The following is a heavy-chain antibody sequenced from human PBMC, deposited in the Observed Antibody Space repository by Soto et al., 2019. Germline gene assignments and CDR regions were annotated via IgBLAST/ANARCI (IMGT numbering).Heavy chain of an antibody. V-gene: IGHV3-33*01. Sequence: QVQLVESGGGVVQPGRSLRLSCAASGFTFSSYGMHWVRQAPGKGLEWVAVIWYDGSNKYYADSVKGRFTISRDNSKNTLYLQMNGLRAEDTAVYYCARSPLWFGESYYYYYMDVWGKGTTVTVSS. CDR2: IWYDGSNK. CDR1: GFTFSSYG. J-gene: IGHJ6*03. CDR3: ARSPLWFGESYYYYYMDV. D-gene: IGHD3-10*01.